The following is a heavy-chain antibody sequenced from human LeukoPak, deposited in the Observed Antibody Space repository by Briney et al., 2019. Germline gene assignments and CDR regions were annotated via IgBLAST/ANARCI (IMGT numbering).Heavy chain of an antibody. D-gene: IGHD1-26*01. CDR2: IYYSGTT. V-gene: IGHV4-39*01. CDR1: GGSISSSNYH. Sequence: SETLSLTCTVSGGSISSSNYHWGWIRQPPGRGLEWIGTIYYSGTTYYNPSLKSRVTISVDTSKNQFSLKLSSMTAADTAVYYRARLTVGATAVDCWGQGTLVTVSS. J-gene: IGHJ4*02. CDR3: ARLTVGATAVDC.